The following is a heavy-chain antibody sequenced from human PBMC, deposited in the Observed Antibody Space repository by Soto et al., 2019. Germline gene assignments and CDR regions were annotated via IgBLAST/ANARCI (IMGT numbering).Heavy chain of an antibody. CDR2: FDPEDGET. CDR1: GYTLTELS. V-gene: IGHV1-24*01. Sequence: ASVKVSCKVSGYTLTELSMHWVRQAPGKGLEWMGGFDPEDGETIYAQRFQGRVTMTEDTSTDTAYMELSSLRSEDTAVYYCATVQGYCGGDCYSDYWGQGTLVTVSS. D-gene: IGHD2-21*02. J-gene: IGHJ4*02. CDR3: ATVQGYCGGDCYSDY.